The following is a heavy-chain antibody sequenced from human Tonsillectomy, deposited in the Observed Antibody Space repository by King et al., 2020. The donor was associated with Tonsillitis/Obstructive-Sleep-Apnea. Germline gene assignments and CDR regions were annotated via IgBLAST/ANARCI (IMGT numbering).Heavy chain of an antibody. D-gene: IGHD1-14*01. CDR3: ARARGTLNLYWYFAL. CDR2: INSDGSST. CDR1: GFTFSSYW. Sequence: VQLVESGGGLVQPGGSLRLSCAASGFTFSSYWMHWVRQAPGKGLVWVSRINSDGSSTSYAESVKGRFTISRDNAKNTLYLQMNSLRAEDTAVYYCARARGTLNLYWYFALWGRGTLVTVSS. V-gene: IGHV3-74*01. J-gene: IGHJ2*01.